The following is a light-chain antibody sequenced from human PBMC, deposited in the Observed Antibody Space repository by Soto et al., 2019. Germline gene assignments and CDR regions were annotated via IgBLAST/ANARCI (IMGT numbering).Light chain of an antibody. Sequence: DIQVTQSPSSLSASVGDRVSITCRASQTIRSNVNWFQQKPGEVPKILIYGASTLQSGVPSRFSGSGPVTDFTLTISNVQPEDFATYYGQQSYDHPLTFGQGTRLEI. J-gene: IGKJ5*01. CDR3: QQSYDHPLT. CDR2: GAS. CDR1: QTIRSN. V-gene: IGKV1-39*01.